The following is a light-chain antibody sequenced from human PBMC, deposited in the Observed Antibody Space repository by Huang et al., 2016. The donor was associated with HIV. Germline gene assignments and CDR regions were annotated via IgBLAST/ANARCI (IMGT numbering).Light chain of an antibody. Sequence: DIQMTQSPSSLSASVGDRLTVTCRTSQVVGTSLAWYQQRPREVPKLLIYGAATLQPGVPARFNGSGSGTDFSLTISDLRPEDAATYFCQKYNSAPRTFGQGTRVEIK. CDR1: QVVGTS. CDR3: QKYNSAPRT. V-gene: IGKV1-27*01. CDR2: GAA. J-gene: IGKJ1*01.